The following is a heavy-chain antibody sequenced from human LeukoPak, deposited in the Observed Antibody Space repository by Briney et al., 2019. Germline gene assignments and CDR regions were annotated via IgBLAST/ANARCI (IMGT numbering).Heavy chain of an antibody. D-gene: IGHD6-13*01. Sequence: SETLSLTCTVSGGSISSYYWSWIRQPPGKGLEWIGYIYYSGSTNYNPSLKSRVTISVDTSKNQFSLKLSSVTAADTAVYYCARGVIAAAGLSWYFDLWGRGTLVTVSS. CDR3: ARGVIAAAGLSWYFDL. V-gene: IGHV4-59*01. CDR1: GGSISSYY. J-gene: IGHJ2*01. CDR2: IYYSGST.